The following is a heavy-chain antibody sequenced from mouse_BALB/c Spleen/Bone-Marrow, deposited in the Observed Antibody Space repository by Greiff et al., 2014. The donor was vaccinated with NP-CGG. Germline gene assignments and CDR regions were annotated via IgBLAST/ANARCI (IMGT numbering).Heavy chain of an antibody. Sequence: EVQLVESGPELVKPGASMKISCKASGYSFTGYTMNWVKQSHGKNLEWIGLINPYNGGTTYNQKFKGKATLIVDKSSSTAYMELLSLTSGDSAVYYCARRNWDEGYAMDYWGQGTSVTVSS. CDR2: INPYNGGT. CDR1: GYSFTGYT. CDR3: ARRNWDEGYAMDY. V-gene: IGHV1-18*01. J-gene: IGHJ4*01. D-gene: IGHD4-1*01.